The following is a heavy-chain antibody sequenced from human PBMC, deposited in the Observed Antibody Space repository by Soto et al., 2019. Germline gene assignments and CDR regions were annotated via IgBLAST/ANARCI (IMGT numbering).Heavy chain of an antibody. Sequence: SLRLSCAASGFTFSSYAMHWFRQAPGKGLEWVAVISYDGGNKYYADSVKGRFTISRDNSKNTLYLQMNSLRAEDTAVYYCERGGTGYYYSYAMTFWGQGTTVKVS. CDR2: ISYDGGNK. CDR3: ERGGTGYYYSYAMTF. J-gene: IGHJ6*02. D-gene: IGHD3-16*01. V-gene: IGHV3-30-3*01. CDR1: GFTFSSYA.